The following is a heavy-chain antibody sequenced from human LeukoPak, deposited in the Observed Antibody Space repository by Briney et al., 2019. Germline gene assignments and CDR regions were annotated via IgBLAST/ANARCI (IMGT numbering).Heavy chain of an antibody. CDR1: GYSFTSYW. D-gene: IGHD3-22*01. Sequence: GESLNISCKGSGYSFTSYWIGWVRQMPGKGLEWMGIIYPGDSDTRYSPSFQGQVTISADKSISTAYLQWSSLKASDTAMYYCARKPGYYYDSSGYQGYMDVWGKGTTVTVSS. CDR3: ARKPGYYYDSSGYQGYMDV. V-gene: IGHV5-51*01. CDR2: IYPGDSDT. J-gene: IGHJ6*03.